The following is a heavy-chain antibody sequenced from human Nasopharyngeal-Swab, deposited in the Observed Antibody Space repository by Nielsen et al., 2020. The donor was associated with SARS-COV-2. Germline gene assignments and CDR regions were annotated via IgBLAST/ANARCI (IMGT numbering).Heavy chain of an antibody. CDR2: IKSKPYGGTT. Sequence: GESLKISCTGSGFTFGDYAMTWFRQAPGKGLEWVSFIKSKPYGGTTESAASVKGRFTISRDDSKSIAYLQMNSLKTEDTAMYYCARGGDWTWYFDSWGQGTPVIVSS. V-gene: IGHV3-49*03. D-gene: IGHD1-1*01. CDR3: ARGGDWTWYFDS. J-gene: IGHJ4*02. CDR1: GFTFGDYA.